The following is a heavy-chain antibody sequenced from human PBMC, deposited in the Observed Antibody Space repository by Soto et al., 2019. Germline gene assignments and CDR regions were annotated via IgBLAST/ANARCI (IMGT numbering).Heavy chain of an antibody. J-gene: IGHJ4*02. CDR2: ISGNGYIT. CDR1: GFTFSSYA. V-gene: IGHV3-23*01. Sequence: AGGSLRLSCAASGFTFSSYAMTWVRQAPGKGLEWVSTISGNGYITYYADSVKGRFTISRDNSKNMLYLQMNLLRAEDTAVYYCAADFPGGGYPIDYWGQGTLVTVSS. CDR3: AADFPGGGYPIDY. D-gene: IGHD2-8*02.